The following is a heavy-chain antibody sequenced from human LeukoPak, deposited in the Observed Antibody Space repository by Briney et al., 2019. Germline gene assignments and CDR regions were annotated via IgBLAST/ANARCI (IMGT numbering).Heavy chain of an antibody. V-gene: IGHV1-2*02. D-gene: IGHD3-10*01. CDR3: ARVRYGSGRASWFDP. CDR2: INPNSGGT. CDR1: GYTFTGYY. J-gene: IGHJ5*02. Sequence: ASVKVSCKSSGYTFTGYYMHWVRQAPGQGLEWMGWINPNSGGTNYAQKFQGRVTMTRDTSIGTAYMELSRLRSDDTAVYYCARVRYGSGRASWFDPWGRGTLVTVSS.